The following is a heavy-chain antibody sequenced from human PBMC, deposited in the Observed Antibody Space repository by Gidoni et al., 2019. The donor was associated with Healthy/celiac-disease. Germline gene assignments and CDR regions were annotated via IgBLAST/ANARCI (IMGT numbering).Heavy chain of an antibody. J-gene: IGHJ6*02. CDR3: ARVDTAMVTSYYYDGMDV. D-gene: IGHD5-18*01. CDR2: IIPIFGTA. V-gene: IGHV1-69*01. CDR1: GGTFSSYA. Sequence: QVQLVQSWAEVKKPGSSVKVSCKASGGTFSSYAISWVRQAPGQGLEWMGGIIPIFGTANYAQKLQGRVTITADESTSTAYMELSSLRSEDTAVYYCARVDTAMVTSYYYDGMDVWGQGTTVTVSS.